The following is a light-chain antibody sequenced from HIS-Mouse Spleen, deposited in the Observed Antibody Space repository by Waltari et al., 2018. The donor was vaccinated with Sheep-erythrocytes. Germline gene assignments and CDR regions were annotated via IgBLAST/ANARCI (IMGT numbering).Light chain of an antibody. V-gene: IGLV2-11*01. CDR1: SSDVGGSNS. CDR2: DVS. J-gene: IGLJ1*01. CDR3: CSYAGSYNHV. Sequence: QSALTQPRSVSGSPGQSVTISCTGTSSDVGGSNSVSWYQQHPGKAPKLMIYDVSKRPSGVPDRFSGSKSGNTASLTISGLQAEDEADYYCCSYAGSYNHVFATGTKLTVL.